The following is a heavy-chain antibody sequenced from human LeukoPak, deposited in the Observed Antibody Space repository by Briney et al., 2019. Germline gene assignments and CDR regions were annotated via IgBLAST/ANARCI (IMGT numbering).Heavy chain of an antibody. CDR3: VVSPNQDFYDY. J-gene: IGHJ4*02. V-gene: IGHV4-4*09. Sequence: SETLSLTCSVSGVSMNSHYLNWIRQPPGKGLEWIGFLSGSGSTNYNPSLMSRVTMSLETSKRQFSLKLRSVTAADTAVYYCVVSPNQDFYDYWGQGTLVTVSS. CDR1: GVSMNSHY. CDR2: LSGSGST.